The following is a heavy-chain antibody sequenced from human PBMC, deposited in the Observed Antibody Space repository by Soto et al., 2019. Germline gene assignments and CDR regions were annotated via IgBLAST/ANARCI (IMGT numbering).Heavy chain of an antibody. CDR1: GFTFSSYS. D-gene: IGHD6-13*01. CDR2: ISSSSSTI. Sequence: EVQLVESGGGLVQPGGSLRLSCAASGFTFSSYSMNWVRQAPGKGLEWVSYISSSSSTIYYADSVKGRFTISRDNAKNSLYLQMNSLRDEDAAVYYCARAYSSSWHYWYFDLWGRGTLVTVSS. CDR3: ARAYSSSWHYWYFDL. J-gene: IGHJ2*01. V-gene: IGHV3-48*02.